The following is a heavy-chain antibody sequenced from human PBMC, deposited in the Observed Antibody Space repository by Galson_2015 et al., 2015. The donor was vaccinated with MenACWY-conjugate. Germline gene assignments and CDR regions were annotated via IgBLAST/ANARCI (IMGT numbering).Heavy chain of an antibody. CDR1: GFNFNIYW. Sequence: SLRLSCAASGFNFNIYWMHWVRQAPGKGLMWVSHINSDVVSTSYADSVKGRFSIPRDNAKSTLYLQMNNLRAEDTAVYYCVALSGSSLGDYWGQGTLVTVSS. CDR3: VALSGSSLGDY. J-gene: IGHJ4*02. D-gene: IGHD1-26*01. CDR2: INSDVVST. V-gene: IGHV3-74*01.